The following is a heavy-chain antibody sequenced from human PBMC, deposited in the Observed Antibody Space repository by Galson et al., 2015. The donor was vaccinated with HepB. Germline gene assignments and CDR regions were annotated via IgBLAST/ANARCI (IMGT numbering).Heavy chain of an antibody. CDR1: AFTFSSYG. J-gene: IGHJ4*02. V-gene: IGHV3-30*18. D-gene: IGHD6-13*01. Sequence: SLRLSCAASAFTFSSYGMHWVRQAPGKGLEWVAVISHDEGYKYYADSVKGRFTISRDNSKNTLYLQMNSLTAEDTAVYYCAKDWTQQLVLLGYWGQGTLVTVSS. CDR3: AKDWTQQLVLLGY. CDR2: ISHDEGYK.